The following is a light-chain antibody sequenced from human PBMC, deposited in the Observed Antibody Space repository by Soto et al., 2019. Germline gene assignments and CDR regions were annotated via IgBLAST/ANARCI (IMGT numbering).Light chain of an antibody. CDR3: QQYYTTPLT. V-gene: IGKV4-1*01. J-gene: IGKJ4*01. CDR1: QSVLYNSVNKNY. CDR2: WAS. Sequence: DIVMTQSPDSLAVSLGERATINCKSSQSVLYNSVNKNYLAWYQQKPGQPPKLLIYWASTRESGVPDRFSGSGSGTDFTLTISSLQAEDVAVYYCQQYYTTPLTFGGGTKVEIK.